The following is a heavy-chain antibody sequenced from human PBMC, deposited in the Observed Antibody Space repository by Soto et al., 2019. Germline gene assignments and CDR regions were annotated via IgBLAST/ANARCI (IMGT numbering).Heavy chain of an antibody. J-gene: IGHJ6*02. CDR1: GGSFSGYY. V-gene: IGHV4-34*01. CDR2: INHSGST. Sequence: QVQLHQLGAGLLKPAETLSLTCAVYGGSFSGYYWRWIRQPPAKGLEWIGEINHSGSTNYNPSIKSRVTISVDPSKNQFSLKLSSVTAADKAVYYCTRMYYYYGMDVWGQGTTVTVSS. CDR3: TRMYYYYGMDV.